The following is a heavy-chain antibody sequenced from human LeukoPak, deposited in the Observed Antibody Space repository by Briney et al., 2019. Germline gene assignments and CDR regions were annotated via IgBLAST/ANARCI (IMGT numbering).Heavy chain of an antibody. Sequence: SETLSLTCAVYGGSFSGYFWSWIRQPPGKGLEWIGEMNHSGSTNYNPYLKSRVTISVDTSKNQFSLKLSSVTAADTAVYYCARGPYYFDRSSYYYFWGQGTLVTVSS. CDR2: MNHSGST. D-gene: IGHD3-22*01. V-gene: IGHV4-34*01. CDR1: GGSFSGYF. J-gene: IGHJ4*01. CDR3: ARGPYYFDRSSYYYF.